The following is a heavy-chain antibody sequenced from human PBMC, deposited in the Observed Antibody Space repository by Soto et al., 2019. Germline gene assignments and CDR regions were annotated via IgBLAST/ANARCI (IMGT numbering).Heavy chain of an antibody. CDR3: VKDLGVVTAALGY. CDR1: GFTFDDYA. D-gene: IGHD2-21*02. V-gene: IGHV3-9*01. CDR2: IFWNSTNI. Sequence: EVQLVESGGGLVQPGRSLRLSCAASGFTFDDYAMHWVRQVPGKGLEWVSGIFWNSTNIGYAYSVKGRFTISRDNARNSLYLQMNSLRAEDTAFYYCVKDLGVVTAALGYWGQGTLVTVSS. J-gene: IGHJ4*02.